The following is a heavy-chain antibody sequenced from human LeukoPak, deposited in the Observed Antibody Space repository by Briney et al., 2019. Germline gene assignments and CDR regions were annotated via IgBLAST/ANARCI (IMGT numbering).Heavy chain of an antibody. CDR3: AREIGQYSYGCRPFDY. CDR1: GGSISSSSYY. J-gene: IGHJ4*02. D-gene: IGHD5-18*01. V-gene: IGHV4-39*07. CDR2: IYYSGST. Sequence: SETLSLTCTVSGGSISSSSYYWGWIRQPPGKGLEWIGSIYYSGSTYYNPSLKSRVTISVDTSKNQFSLKLSSVTAADTAVYYCAREIGQYSYGCRPFDYWGQGTLVTVSS.